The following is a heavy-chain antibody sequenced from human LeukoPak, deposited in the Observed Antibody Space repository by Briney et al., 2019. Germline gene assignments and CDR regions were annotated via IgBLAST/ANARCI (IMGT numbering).Heavy chain of an antibody. D-gene: IGHD2-2*01. V-gene: IGHV3-21*01. CDR3: ARGYCSSTSCFFAFDI. CDR1: GFTSSSYS. Sequence: GGSLRLSCAASGFTSSSYSMNWVRQTPGKGLEWVSSISSSSSYIYYADSLKGRFTISRDNAKNSLYLQMNSLRAEDTAVYYCARGYCSSTSCFFAFDIWGQGTMVTVSS. CDR2: ISSSSSYI. J-gene: IGHJ3*02.